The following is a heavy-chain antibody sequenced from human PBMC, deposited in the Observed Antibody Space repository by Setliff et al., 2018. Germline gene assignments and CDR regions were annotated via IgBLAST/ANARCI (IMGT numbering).Heavy chain of an antibody. CDR3: AREEGYYYDSTDYYYYMDV. D-gene: IGHD3-22*01. Sequence: SVKVSCKASGGTFSNIGISWVRQAPGQGLEWMGGIIPMFGTTNYAQRFRGRVTITADESTTTAYLELSSLRSEDTALYYCAREEGYYYDSTDYYYYMDVWGKGTTVTVSS. CDR1: GGTFSNIG. V-gene: IGHV1-69*13. J-gene: IGHJ6*03. CDR2: IIPMFGTT.